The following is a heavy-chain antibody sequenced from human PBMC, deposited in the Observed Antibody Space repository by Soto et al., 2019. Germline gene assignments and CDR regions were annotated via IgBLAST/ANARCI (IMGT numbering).Heavy chain of an antibody. J-gene: IGHJ6*02. CDR1: GCTCSSYA. CDR3: AKDGIGIVLVPAAMNYYYYGMDV. D-gene: IGHD2-2*01. Sequence: VVSLRLSYTASGCTCSSYAISWVRQTPGKGLEWVSAISGSGGSTYYADSVKGRFTISRDNSKNTLYLQMNSLRAEDTAVYYCAKDGIGIVLVPAAMNYYYYGMDVWGQGTTVTVSS. V-gene: IGHV3-23*01. CDR2: ISGSGGST.